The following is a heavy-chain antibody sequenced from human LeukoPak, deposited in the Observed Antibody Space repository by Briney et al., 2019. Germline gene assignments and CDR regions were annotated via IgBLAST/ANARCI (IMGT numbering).Heavy chain of an antibody. Sequence: SETLSLTCAVYGGSFSGYYWSWIRQPPGKGLEWVGEINHSGSTNYNPSLKSRVTISVDTSKNQFSLKLSSVTAEDTAVYYCARDNSVEDTAWWFDPWGQGTLVTVSS. V-gene: IGHV4-34*01. CDR2: INHSGST. D-gene: IGHD4-23*01. CDR1: GGSFSGYY. CDR3: ARDNSVEDTAWWFDP. J-gene: IGHJ5*02.